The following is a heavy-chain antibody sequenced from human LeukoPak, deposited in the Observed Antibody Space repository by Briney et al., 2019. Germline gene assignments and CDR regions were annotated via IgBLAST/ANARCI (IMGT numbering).Heavy chain of an antibody. CDR1: GFTFRSYE. CDR2: ISSSGTYI. Sequence: GGSLRLSCAASGFTFRSYEMNWIRQAPGKGLEWVSSISSSGTYIYYADSVKGRFTISRDNAKNSLDLQMNSLRAEDTAVYYCARDSPGEVITARGDYWGQGTLVTVSS. D-gene: IGHD1-20*01. V-gene: IGHV3-21*01. CDR3: ARDSPGEVITARGDY. J-gene: IGHJ4*02.